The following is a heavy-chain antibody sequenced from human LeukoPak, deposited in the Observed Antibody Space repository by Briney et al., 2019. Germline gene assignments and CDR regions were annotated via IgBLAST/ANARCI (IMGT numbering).Heavy chain of an antibody. V-gene: IGHV3-66*02. CDR3: ARDRRASSSWYDY. Sequence: GGSLRLSCAASGFTVSSNYMSWVRQAPGKGLEWVSVIYSGGSTYYADSVKGRFTISRDNSKNTLYLQMNSLRAGDTAVYYCARDRRASSSWYDYWGQGTLVTVSS. J-gene: IGHJ4*02. CDR1: GFTVSSNY. CDR2: IYSGGST. D-gene: IGHD6-13*01.